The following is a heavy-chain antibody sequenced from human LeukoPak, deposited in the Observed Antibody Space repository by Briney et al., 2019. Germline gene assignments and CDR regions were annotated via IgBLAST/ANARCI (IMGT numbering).Heavy chain of an antibody. V-gene: IGHV3-23*01. CDR2: ITASGENT. J-gene: IGHJ4*02. Sequence: GGSLRLSCAASGFTFSNYAMSWVRQAPGKGLEWVSAITASGENTYYADSVKGRFIISRDSSKNTLYLQMNSLRAEDTAVYYCGEIQSGNKFDYWGRGTQVTVSS. CDR1: GFTFSNYA. CDR3: GEIQSGNKFDY. D-gene: IGHD5-12*01.